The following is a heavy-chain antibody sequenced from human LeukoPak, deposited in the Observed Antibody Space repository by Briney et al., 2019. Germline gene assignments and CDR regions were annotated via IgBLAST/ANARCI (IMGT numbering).Heavy chain of an antibody. CDR1: GFTFSSYA. J-gene: IGHJ5*02. Sequence: PGGSLRLSCAASGFTFSSYAMSWVRQAPGKGLEWVPAISGSGGSTYYADSVKGRFTISRDNSRNTLYLQMNSLRAEDTAVYYCAKEHSDWYGNWFDPWGQGTLVTVSS. CDR3: AKEHSDWYGNWFDP. V-gene: IGHV3-23*01. D-gene: IGHD6-19*01. CDR2: ISGSGGST.